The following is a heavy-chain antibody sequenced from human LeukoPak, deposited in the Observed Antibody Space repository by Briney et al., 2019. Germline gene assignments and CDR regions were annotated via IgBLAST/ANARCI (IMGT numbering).Heavy chain of an antibody. CDR1: GFTLSGYS. Sequence: PGGPLRLSWVGSGFTLSGYSMNWVRQSPEMGLEWVSSISSDSSSIYYGDSLKGRFTVSRDNAKNSLYLQMTGLKDDDTAIYYCTTLSAHWFDPWGRGTLVTVSS. V-gene: IGHV3-21*01. CDR2: ISSDSSSI. J-gene: IGHJ5*02. D-gene: IGHD2/OR15-2a*01. CDR3: TTLSAHWFDP.